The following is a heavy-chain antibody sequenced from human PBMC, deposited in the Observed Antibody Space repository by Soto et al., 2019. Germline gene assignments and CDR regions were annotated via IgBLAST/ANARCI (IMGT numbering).Heavy chain of an antibody. CDR3: AKPIREYSGYDAFDI. Sequence: GGSLRLSCAASGFTFSSYAMSWVRQAPGKGLEWVSAISGSGGSTYYADSVKGRFTISRDNSKNTLYLQMNSLRAEETAVYYCAKPIREYSGYDAFDIWGQGTMVTVSS. CDR2: ISGSGGST. D-gene: IGHD5-12*01. CDR1: GFTFSSYA. J-gene: IGHJ3*02. V-gene: IGHV3-23*01.